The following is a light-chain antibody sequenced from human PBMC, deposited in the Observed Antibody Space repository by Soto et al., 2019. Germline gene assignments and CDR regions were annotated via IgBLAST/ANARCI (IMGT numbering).Light chain of an antibody. Sequence: DIQMTQSPSTLSASVGDRVTITCRASQSISSWLAWYQQTPGKAPKLLIYKASSLESGVPSRFSGSGFGTEFTLTISSLQPDDFATYFCQQYNSYSGTFGQGTKVEIK. CDR3: QQYNSYSGT. CDR2: KAS. CDR1: QSISSW. J-gene: IGKJ1*01. V-gene: IGKV1-5*03.